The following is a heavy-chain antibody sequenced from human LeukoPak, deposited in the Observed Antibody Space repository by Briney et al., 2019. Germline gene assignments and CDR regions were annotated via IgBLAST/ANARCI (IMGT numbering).Heavy chain of an antibody. V-gene: IGHV3-21*01. CDR1: GFTFSRFS. J-gene: IGHJ4*02. CDR2: ISSSSSYI. D-gene: IGHD1-26*01. Sequence: PGESLRLSSAVSGFTFSRFSMTWVRQARGKGLEWVSSISSSSSYIYYRDSVKGRFTISRDNAKNSLYLQMHSLRAEDTAVYYCALVGATSWAPFYYWGQGTLVTVSS. CDR3: ALVGATSWAPFYY.